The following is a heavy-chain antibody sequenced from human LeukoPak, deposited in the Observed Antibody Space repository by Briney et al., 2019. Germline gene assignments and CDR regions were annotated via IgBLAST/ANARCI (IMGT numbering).Heavy chain of an antibody. D-gene: IGHD3-9*01. V-gene: IGHV4-38-2*01. CDR1: GYSISSGYY. CDR3: ARHGGILTGYLIDP. J-gene: IGHJ5*02. CDR2: IYHSGST. Sequence: PSETLSLTCAISGYSISSGYYWAWIRQPPGKGLEWVGSIYHSGSTYYNPSPKSRVTISVDTSKNHFSLMLTSVTAADTAVYYCARHGGILTGYLIDPWGQGTLVTVSS.